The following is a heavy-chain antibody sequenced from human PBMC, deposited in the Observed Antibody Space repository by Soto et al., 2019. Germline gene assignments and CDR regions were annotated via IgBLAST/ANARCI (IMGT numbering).Heavy chain of an antibody. V-gene: IGHV4-34*01. J-gene: IGHJ5*01. D-gene: IGHD3-10*01. Sequence: SEILSRTGGVYGGSFRNYHWTWVRQPPGKGLEWIGEVNHSGGATYNPSLQSRVSISLDTSNNHFSLKMTSVTAAATAIYFCARGDRFPRSRFDPWGPGNQVTVSS. CDR2: VNHSGGA. CDR1: GGSFRNYH. CDR3: ARGDRFPRSRFDP.